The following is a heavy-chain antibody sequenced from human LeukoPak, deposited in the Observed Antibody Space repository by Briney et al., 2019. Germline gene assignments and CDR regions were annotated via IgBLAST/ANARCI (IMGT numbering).Heavy chain of an antibody. J-gene: IGHJ6*02. CDR3: ARMWVVPAAIGPYGMGV. Sequence: PSETLSLTCTVSGGSISSYYWSWIRQPPGKGLEWIGYIYYSGSTNYNPSLKSRVTISVDTSKNQFSLKLSSVTAADTAVYYCARMWVVPAAIGPYGMGVWGQGTTVTVSS. CDR1: GGSISSYY. V-gene: IGHV4-59*01. D-gene: IGHD2-2*02. CDR2: IYYSGST.